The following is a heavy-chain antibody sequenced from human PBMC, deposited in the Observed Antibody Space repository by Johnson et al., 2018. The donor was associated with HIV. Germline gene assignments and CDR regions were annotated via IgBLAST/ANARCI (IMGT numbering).Heavy chain of an antibody. D-gene: IGHD1-7*01. V-gene: IGHV3-53*02. CDR2: IYSGGST. CDR3: ARAGQLPEDALDI. J-gene: IGHJ3*02. Sequence: VQLVETAGGLTQPGGSLRLSCAASGFTVSSNYMSWVRQAPGKGLEWVSVIYSGGSTYYADSVKGRFTSSRDNSKNTRYLQRNSRRAEDTAVYYCARAGQLPEDALDIWGQGTMVTVSA. CDR1: GFTVSSNY.